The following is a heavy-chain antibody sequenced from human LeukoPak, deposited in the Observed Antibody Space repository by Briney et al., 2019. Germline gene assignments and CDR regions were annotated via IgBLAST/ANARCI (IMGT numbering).Heavy chain of an antibody. CDR1: GGSISSYY. J-gene: IGHJ4*02. V-gene: IGHV4-4*07. CDR3: ARISKPRVAGTALFDY. D-gene: IGHD6-19*01. Sequence: SETLSLTCTVSGGSISSYYWSWIRQPAGKGLEWIGRIYTSGSTNYNPSLKSRVTMSVDTSKNQFSLKLSSVTAADTAVYYCARISKPRVAGTALFDYWGQGTLVTVSS. CDR2: IYTSGST.